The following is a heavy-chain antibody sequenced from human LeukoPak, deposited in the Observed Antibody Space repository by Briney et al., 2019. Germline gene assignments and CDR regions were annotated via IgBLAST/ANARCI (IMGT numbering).Heavy chain of an antibody. V-gene: IGHV3-72*01. Sequence: GGSLRLSCAASGFTFSDHYMDWVRQAPGKGLEWVGRIRNKPNSYITEYAASVKGRFTISRDDSENSLYLQMSSLKTEDTAVYYCAQSTSMRYFFDLWGRGTLVTVSS. J-gene: IGHJ2*01. CDR2: IRNKPNSYIT. D-gene: IGHD2-8*01. CDR3: AQSTSMRYFFDL. CDR1: GFTFSDHY.